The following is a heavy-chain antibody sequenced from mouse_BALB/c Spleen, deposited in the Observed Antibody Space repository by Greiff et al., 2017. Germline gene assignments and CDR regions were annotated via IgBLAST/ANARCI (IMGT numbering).Heavy chain of an antibody. CDR2: IYPYNDGT. CDR1: GYTFTSYV. V-gene: IGHV1-14*01. CDR3: ASRGSSRISWFAY. J-gene: IGHJ3*01. Sequence: EVQLQQSGPELVKPGASVKMSCKASGYTFTSYVLYWVKQKPGHGLEWIGYIYPYNDGTKYNQKFKGKATLTSDKSSSTAYMELSSLTSEASAVYYCASRGSSRISWFAYWGQGTLVTVSA. D-gene: IGHD1-1*01.